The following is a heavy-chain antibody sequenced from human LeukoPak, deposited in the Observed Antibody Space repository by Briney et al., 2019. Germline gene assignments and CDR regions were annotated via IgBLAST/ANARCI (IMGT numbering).Heavy chain of an antibody. V-gene: IGHV1-2*02. CDR3: ARGAAGYSYGGYYFDY. Sequence: ASVKVSCKASGDTFTGYYMHWVRQAPGQGLEWMGWINPNSGGTNYAQKFQGRVTMTRDTSISTAYMELSRLRSDDTAVYYCARGAAGYSYGGYYFDYWGQGTLVTVSS. D-gene: IGHD5-18*01. J-gene: IGHJ4*02. CDR2: INPNSGGT. CDR1: GDTFTGYY.